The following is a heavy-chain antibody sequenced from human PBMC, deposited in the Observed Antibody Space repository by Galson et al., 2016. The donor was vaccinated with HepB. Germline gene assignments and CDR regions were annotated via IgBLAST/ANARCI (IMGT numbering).Heavy chain of an antibody. Sequence: SETLSLTCTVSAGSITSPSYHWGWIRQPPGKGLEWIGSINYRGSIHYNPSLKSRVTITADTSKNHFSLRLSSVTAADTAVYFCATLTYFDFWSVLPWGQGTLVTVSS. D-gene: IGHD3-3*01. J-gene: IGHJ5*02. CDR2: INYRGSI. V-gene: IGHV4-39*02. CDR3: ATLTYFDFWSVLP. CDR1: AGSITSPSYH.